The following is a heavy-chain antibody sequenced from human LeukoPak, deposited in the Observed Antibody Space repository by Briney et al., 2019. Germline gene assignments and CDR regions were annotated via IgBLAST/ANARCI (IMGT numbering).Heavy chain of an antibody. V-gene: IGHV3-23*01. CDR3: AKEGSTTIRGWYYYYYMDV. CDR2: ISGSGGST. CDR1: GFTFDDYG. J-gene: IGHJ6*03. Sequence: GGSLRLSCAASGFTFDDYGMSWVRQAPGKGLEWVSAISGSGGSTYYADSVKGRFTISRDNSKNTLYLQMNSLRAEDTAVYYCAKEGSTTIRGWYYYYYMDVWGKGTTVTISS. D-gene: IGHD2-2*01.